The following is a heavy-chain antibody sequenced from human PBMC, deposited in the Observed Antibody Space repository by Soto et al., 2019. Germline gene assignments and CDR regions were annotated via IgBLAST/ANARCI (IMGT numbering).Heavy chain of an antibody. CDR1: GDTFSRYT. CDR2: IIPMVGMA. CDR3: ATNYGSGSTHFDD. V-gene: IGHV1-69*02. J-gene: IGHJ4*02. Sequence: QVQLVQSVAEVRKPGSSVKVSCTASGDTFSRYTLSWVRQAPGQGLEWMGRIIPMVGMASYAQKFQGRVTITADKSTSTAYMQLSSLRSEDTALYYCATNYGSGSTHFDDWGQGTLVSVSS. D-gene: IGHD3-10*01.